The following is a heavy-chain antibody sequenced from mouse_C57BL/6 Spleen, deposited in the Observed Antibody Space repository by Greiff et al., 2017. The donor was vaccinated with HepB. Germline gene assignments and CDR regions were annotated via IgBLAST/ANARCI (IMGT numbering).Heavy chain of an antibody. J-gene: IGHJ3*01. CDR2: IHPNSGST. CDR3: ASMNYYGSSPWFAY. D-gene: IGHD1-1*01. Sequence: VKLQQPGAELVKPGASVKLSCKASGYTFTSYWMHWVKQRPGQGLEWIGMIHPNSGSTNYNEKFKSKATLTVDKSSSTAYMQLSSLTSEDSAVYYCASMNYYGSSPWFAYWGQGTLVTVSA. V-gene: IGHV1-64*01. CDR1: GYTFTSYW.